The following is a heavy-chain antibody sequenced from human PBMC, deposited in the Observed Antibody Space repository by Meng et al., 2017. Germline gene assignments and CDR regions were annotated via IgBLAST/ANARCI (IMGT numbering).Heavy chain of an antibody. CDR3: AKALVNRGYSYGY. J-gene: IGHJ4*02. D-gene: IGHD5-18*01. CDR1: GGSFSGYY. Sequence: QVTPMPGGVGLLKPSETLSLTCAVYGGSFSGYYWSWIRQPPGKGLEWIGEINHSGSTNYNPSLKSRVTISVDTSKNQFSLKLSSVTAADTAVYYCAKALVNRGYSYGYWGQGTLVTVSS. V-gene: IGHV4-34*01. CDR2: INHSGST.